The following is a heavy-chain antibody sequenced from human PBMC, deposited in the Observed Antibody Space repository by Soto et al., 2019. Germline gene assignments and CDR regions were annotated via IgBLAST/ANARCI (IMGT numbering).Heavy chain of an antibody. Sequence: PGGSLRLSCAASGFTFSSYAMSWVRQAPGKGMEWVAAISGSGGSTYYADSVKGRFTISRENSKNTLYLQMNSLRAEDAAVYYCAKDLVGSNADYYDYWSQGTLVTVSS. CDR2: ISGSGGST. CDR1: GFTFSSYA. V-gene: IGHV3-23*01. CDR3: AKDLVGSNADYYDY. J-gene: IGHJ4*02. D-gene: IGHD2-15*01.